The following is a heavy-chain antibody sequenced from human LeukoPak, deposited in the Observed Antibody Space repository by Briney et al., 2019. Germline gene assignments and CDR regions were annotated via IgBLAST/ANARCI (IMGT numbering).Heavy chain of an antibody. CDR2: IYFSGST. Sequence: SETLSLTCTVSGGSISSSSYYWGWILQPPGKGLEWIGNIYFSGSTYYNPSLKSRVTISVDTSKNQFSMKLSSVTAAETAVYYCERHGVGATGYPHFGTHFDYWGQGTLVTVSS. D-gene: IGHD1-26*01. J-gene: IGHJ4*02. CDR1: GGSISSSSYY. CDR3: ERHGVGATGYPHFGTHFDY. V-gene: IGHV4-39*01.